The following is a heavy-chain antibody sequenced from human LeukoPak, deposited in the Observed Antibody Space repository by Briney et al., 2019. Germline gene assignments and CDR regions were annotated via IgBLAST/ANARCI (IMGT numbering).Heavy chain of an antibody. D-gene: IGHD3-9*01. CDR2: ISYDGSNK. V-gene: IGHV3-30*18. CDR3: AKDGVRYFDWLLPYYYYYYMDV. CDR1: GFTFSSYG. Sequence: GGSLRLSCAASGFTFSSYGMHWVRQAPGKGLEWVAVISYDGSNKYYADSVKGRFAISRDNSKNTLYLQMNSLRAEDTAVYYCAKDGVRYFDWLLPYYYYYYMDVWGKGTTVTVSS. J-gene: IGHJ6*03.